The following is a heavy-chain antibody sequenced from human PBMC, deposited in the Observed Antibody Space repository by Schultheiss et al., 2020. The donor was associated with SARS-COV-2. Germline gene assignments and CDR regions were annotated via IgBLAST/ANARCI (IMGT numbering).Heavy chain of an antibody. J-gene: IGHJ5*02. D-gene: IGHD2-2*01. V-gene: IGHV4-34*01. Sequence: SETLSLTCAVYGGSFSGYYWSWIRQPPGKGLEWIGEINHSGSTNYNQSLKSRVTISVDTSKNQFSLKLSSVTAADTAVYYCARGRARGVVVPLDPWGQGTLVTVSS. CDR1: GGSFSGYY. CDR2: INHSGST. CDR3: ARGRARGVVVPLDP.